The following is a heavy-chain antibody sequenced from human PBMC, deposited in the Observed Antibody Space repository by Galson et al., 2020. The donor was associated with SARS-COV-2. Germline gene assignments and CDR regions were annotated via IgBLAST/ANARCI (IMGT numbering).Heavy chain of an antibody. D-gene: IGHD1-26*01. CDR2: ISYDGSNK. CDR3: ARGPGDRVGFDAFDI. J-gene: IGHJ3*02. V-gene: IGHV3-30*04. CDR1: GFTFSTYA. Sequence: QAGGSLRLSCAASGFTFSTYAMHWVRQAPGKGLEWVAVISYDGSNKYYADSVKGRFTISRDNSKNTLYLQMNSLRAEDTAVYYCARGPGDRVGFDAFDIWGQGTMVTVSS.